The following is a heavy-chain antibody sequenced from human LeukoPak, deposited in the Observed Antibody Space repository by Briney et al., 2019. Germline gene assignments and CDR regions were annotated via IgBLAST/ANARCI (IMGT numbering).Heavy chain of an antibody. Sequence: GGSLRLSCVASGFTFTGHSMHWVRQAPGKGREWVAVLGNDEKTIFYADSGKGRFTLPRDNSKNTVYLQMNSLRDGDTAVYYCAREKQSGRTAFDYWGQGSLVTVSS. J-gene: IGHJ4*02. V-gene: IGHV3-30*04. CDR1: GFTFTGHS. D-gene: IGHD2-8*02. CDR3: AREKQSGRTAFDY. CDR2: LGNDEKTI.